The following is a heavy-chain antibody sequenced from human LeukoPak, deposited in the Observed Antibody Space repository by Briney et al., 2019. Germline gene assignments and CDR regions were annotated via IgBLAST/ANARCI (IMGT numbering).Heavy chain of an antibody. J-gene: IGHJ4*02. Sequence: SETLSLTCTVSGGSISSGDYYWSWIRQPPGKGLEWIGYIYYSGSTYYNPSLKSRVTISVDTSKNQFSLKLSSVAAADTAVYYCARATPYRTVTIDRFDYWGQGTLVTVSS. CDR3: ARATPYRTVTIDRFDY. V-gene: IGHV4-30-4*01. D-gene: IGHD4-17*01. CDR2: IYYSGST. CDR1: GGSISSGDYY.